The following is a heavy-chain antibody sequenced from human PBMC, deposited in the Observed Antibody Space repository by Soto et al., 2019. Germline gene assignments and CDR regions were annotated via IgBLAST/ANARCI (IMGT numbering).Heavy chain of an antibody. J-gene: IGHJ4*02. CDR1: GGSFSGYY. V-gene: IGHV4-34*01. CDR3: ARAPETPSIFGVALPYFFDY. Sequence: SETLSLTCAVYGGSFSGYYWSWIRQPPGKGLEWIGEINHSGSTNYNPSLKSRVTISVDTSKNQFTLRLSSVTAADTAVYYCARAPETPSIFGVALPYFFDYWGQGTLVTVSS. CDR2: INHSGST. D-gene: IGHD3-3*01.